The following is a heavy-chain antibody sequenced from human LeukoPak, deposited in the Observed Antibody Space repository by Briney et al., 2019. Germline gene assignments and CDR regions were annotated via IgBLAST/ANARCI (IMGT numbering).Heavy chain of an antibody. CDR3: ARDHGERLQWLAPPHAFDI. D-gene: IGHD6-19*01. Sequence: GASVKVSCKASGGTFSRYAISWVRQAPGQGLEWMGGIIPIFGTAKYAQKFQGRVTITADESTTTAYMELSSLRSENTAVYYCARDHGERLQWLAPPHAFDIWGQGTVVTVSS. J-gene: IGHJ3*02. V-gene: IGHV1-69*13. CDR1: GGTFSRYA. CDR2: IIPIFGTA.